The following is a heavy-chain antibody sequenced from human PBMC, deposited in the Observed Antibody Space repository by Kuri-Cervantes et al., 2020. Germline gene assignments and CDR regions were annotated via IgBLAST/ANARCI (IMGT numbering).Heavy chain of an antibody. Sequence: SGPTLVKPTQTLTLTCTFSGFSLSTSGVGVGWIRQPPGKALEWLALIYWDDDKRYSPSLKSRLTISKDTSKSQVVLTMTNMDPVDTATYYCARSPGIAVAGTFLSYYYLDVWGKGTAVTVSS. V-gene: IGHV2-5*02. CDR1: GFSLSTSGVG. J-gene: IGHJ6*03. D-gene: IGHD6-19*01. CDR2: IYWDDDK. CDR3: ARSPGIAVAGTFLSYYYLDV.